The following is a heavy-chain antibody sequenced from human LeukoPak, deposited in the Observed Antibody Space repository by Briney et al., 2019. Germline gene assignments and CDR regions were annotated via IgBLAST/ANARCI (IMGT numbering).Heavy chain of an antibody. CDR2: ISGSGGST. CDR3: AKEMITFGGVITGAFDI. J-gene: IGHJ3*02. V-gene: IGHV3-23*01. CDR1: GFTFSSYA. Sequence: GSLRLSCAASGFTFSSYAMSWVRQAPGKGPEWVSAISGSGGSTYYADSVKGRFTISRDNSKNTLYLQMNSLRAEDTAVYYCAKEMITFGGVITGAFDIWGQGTMVTVSS. D-gene: IGHD3-16*02.